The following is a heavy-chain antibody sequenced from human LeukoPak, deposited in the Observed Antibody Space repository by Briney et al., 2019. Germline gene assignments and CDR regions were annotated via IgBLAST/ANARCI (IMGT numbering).Heavy chain of an antibody. CDR2: IYHSGST. V-gene: IGHV4-30-2*01. CDR1: GGSISSGGYY. J-gene: IGHJ4*02. CDR3: ARGTTASDLDGTAY. D-gene: IGHD1/OR15-1a*01. Sequence: SETLSLTCTVSGGSISSGGYYWSWIRQPPGKGLEWIGYIYHSGSTYYNPSLKSRVTISVDRSKNQFSLKLSTVTAADTAVYYCARGTTASDLDGTAYWGQGTLVTVSS.